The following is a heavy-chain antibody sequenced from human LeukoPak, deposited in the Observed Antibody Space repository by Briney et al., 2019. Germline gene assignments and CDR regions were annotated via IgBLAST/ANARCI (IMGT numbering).Heavy chain of an antibody. CDR1: GGTFSSYT. V-gene: IGHV1-69*02. CDR3: AGELLSDQYYYYYYYMDV. CDR2: TIPILGIA. Sequence: ASVKVSCKASGGTFSSYTISWVRQAPGQGLEWMGRTIPILGIANYAQKFQGRVTITADKSTSTAYMELSSLRSEDTAVYYCAGELLSDQYYYYYYYMDVWGKGTTVTVSS. J-gene: IGHJ6*03. D-gene: IGHD2-2*01.